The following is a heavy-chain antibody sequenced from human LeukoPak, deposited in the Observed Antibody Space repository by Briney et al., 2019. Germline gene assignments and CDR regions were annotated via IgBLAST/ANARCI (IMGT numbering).Heavy chain of an antibody. CDR3: ARAGYSYGMGYCFDY. D-gene: IGHD5-18*01. J-gene: IGHJ4*02. Sequence: PSETLSLTCTVSGGSISSYYWSWIRLPPGKGLEWIGYIYYTGATYYNPSLKSRVTISLDTSKNQFSLKLSSVTAADAAVYYCARAGYSYGMGYCFDYWGQGPRSPSPQ. CDR2: IYYTGAT. V-gene: IGHV4-59*01. CDR1: GGSISSYY.